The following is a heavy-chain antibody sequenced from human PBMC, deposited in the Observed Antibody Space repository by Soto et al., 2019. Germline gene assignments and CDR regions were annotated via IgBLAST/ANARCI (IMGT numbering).Heavy chain of an antibody. CDR3: AVTTVTTFNSLGTHYYYYGMDV. Sequence: EASVKVSCKASGYTFTGYYMHWVRQAPGQGLEWMGWINPNSGGTNYAQKFQGWVTMTRDTSISTAYMELSRLRSDDTAVYYCAVTTVTTFNSLGTHYYYYGMDVWGQGTTVTVSS. V-gene: IGHV1-2*04. J-gene: IGHJ6*02. CDR2: INPNSGGT. CDR1: GYTFTGYY. D-gene: IGHD4-4*01.